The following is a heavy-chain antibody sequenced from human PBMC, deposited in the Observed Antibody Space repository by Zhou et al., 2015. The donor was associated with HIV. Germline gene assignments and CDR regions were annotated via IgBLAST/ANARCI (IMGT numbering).Heavy chain of an antibody. CDR2: IVVGSGNT. CDR1: GFTFTSSA. V-gene: IGHV1-58*01. Sequence: QMQLVQSGPEVKKPGTSVKVSCKASGFTFTSSAVQWVRQARGQRLEWIGWIVVGSGNTNYAQKFQERVTITRDMSTSTAYMELSSLRSEDTAVYYCAAGDSSSWYSHSDYWGQGTLVTVSS. J-gene: IGHJ4*02. CDR3: AAGDSSSWYSHSDY. D-gene: IGHD6-13*01.